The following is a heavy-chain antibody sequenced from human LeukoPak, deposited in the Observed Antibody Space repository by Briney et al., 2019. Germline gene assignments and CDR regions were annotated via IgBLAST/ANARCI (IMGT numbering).Heavy chain of an antibody. D-gene: IGHD3-22*01. CDR2: IKTDGSEK. Sequence: PGGSLRLSCAASGFAFKNSWMGWVRQAPGKGLQWVANIKTDGSEKYYVDSVKGRFTISRDNAKNSLYLQMNSLRAEDTAVYYCATYSSLNRREFQYWGQGTLLTVSS. J-gene: IGHJ1*01. CDR3: ATYSSLNRREFQY. V-gene: IGHV3-7*01. CDR1: GFAFKNSW.